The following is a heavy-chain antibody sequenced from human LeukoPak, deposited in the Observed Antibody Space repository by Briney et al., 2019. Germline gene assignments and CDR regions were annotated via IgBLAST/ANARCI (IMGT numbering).Heavy chain of an antibody. CDR1: GFTFPNYA. D-gene: IGHD2/OR15-2a*01. Sequence: GGSLRLSCEASGFTFPNYAMAWVRQAPGKGLEWVSGINRTGGTTYYADSVRGRFTISRDNPKNTLYLQMNSLRTEDTAVYYCAKRDVSDSTTYSPLFDSWGQGTLVTVSS. CDR2: INRTGGTT. CDR3: AKRDVSDSTTYSPLFDS. J-gene: IGHJ5*01. V-gene: IGHV3-23*01.